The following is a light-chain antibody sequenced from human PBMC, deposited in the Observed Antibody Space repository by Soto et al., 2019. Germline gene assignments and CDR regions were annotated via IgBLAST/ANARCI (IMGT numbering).Light chain of an antibody. CDR1: QSVSSN. CDR2: GAS. V-gene: IGKV3-15*01. CDR3: QQYNNWPYT. Sequence: EIVMTQSPATLSVSPGERATLSCSASQSVSSNLAWYQQKPGQAPRLLIYGASTRATGIPARFSGSGSGTDFTLTISSLQSEDFAVYYCQQYNNWPYTFGQGTKLEIK. J-gene: IGKJ2*01.